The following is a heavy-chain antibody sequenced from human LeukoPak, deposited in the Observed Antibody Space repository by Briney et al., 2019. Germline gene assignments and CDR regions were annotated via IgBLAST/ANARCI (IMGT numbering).Heavy chain of an antibody. V-gene: IGHV4-30-4*08. CDR1: GGSISSGDYY. Sequence: SETLSLTCTVSGGSISSGDYYWSWIRQPPGKGLEWIGYIYYSGSTYYNPSLKSRVTISVDTSKNQFSLKLSSVTAADTAVYYCARGDEKNYYDSSGYYSNWFDPWGQGTLVTVSS. CDR2: IYYSGST. J-gene: IGHJ5*02. D-gene: IGHD3-22*01. CDR3: ARGDEKNYYDSSGYYSNWFDP.